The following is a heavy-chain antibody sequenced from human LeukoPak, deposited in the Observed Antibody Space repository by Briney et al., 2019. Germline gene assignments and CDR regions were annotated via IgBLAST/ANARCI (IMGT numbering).Heavy chain of an antibody. CDR2: IYHSGST. CDR1: GGSISSYY. V-gene: IGHV4-34*01. CDR3: ARVYRTYYYDSSGYCSPFDY. Sequence: PSETLSLTCTVSGGSISSYYWSWIRQPPGKGLEWIGEIYHSGSTNYNPSLKSRVTISVDKSKNQFSLKLSSVTAADTAVYYCARVYRTYYYDSSGYCSPFDYWGQGTLVTVSS. D-gene: IGHD3-22*01. J-gene: IGHJ4*02.